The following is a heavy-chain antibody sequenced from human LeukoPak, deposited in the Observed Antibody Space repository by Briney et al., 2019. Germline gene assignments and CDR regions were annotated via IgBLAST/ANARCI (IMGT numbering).Heavy chain of an antibody. CDR2: IIPILGIA. CDR1: GGTFSSHT. J-gene: IGHJ3*02. Sequence: ASVNVSCKASGGTFSSHTIGWVRQAPGQGLEWMGGIIPILGIATYAQKFQGRVTIRTDESTTKVYMDLSSLRSEDTAVYYCAREGTGMGMGFDIWGQGAMVTVSS. CDR3: AREGTGMGMGFDI. V-gene: IGHV1-69*05. D-gene: IGHD3/OR15-3a*01.